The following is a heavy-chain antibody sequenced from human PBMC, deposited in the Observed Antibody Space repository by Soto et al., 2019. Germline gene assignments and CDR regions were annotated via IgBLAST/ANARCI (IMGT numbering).Heavy chain of an antibody. Sequence: QVQLQESGPGLVKPSETLSLTCTVSGGSISSYYWSWIRQPPGKGLEWIGYIYYSGSTNYNPCLKSRVTISEDTSKNQCSLKLISVTAADTAVYYCAGSSPYGDYSWFDPWGQGTLVTVSS. CDR2: IYYSGST. D-gene: IGHD4-17*01. CDR1: GGSISSYY. J-gene: IGHJ5*02. CDR3: AGSSPYGDYSWFDP. V-gene: IGHV4-59*08.